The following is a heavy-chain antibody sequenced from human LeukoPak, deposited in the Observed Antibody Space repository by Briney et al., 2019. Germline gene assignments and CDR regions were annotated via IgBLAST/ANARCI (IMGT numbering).Heavy chain of an antibody. CDR1: GGSISSGDYY. Sequence: SETLSLTCTVSGGSISSGDYYWSWLRQPPGKGLEWSGYIYDSGITYYNPSLKSRVPRSVDTSKNQFSLKLSALTAPPTVAYYCARALSSVGYDFWSGYYPPSGAFDIWGQGQMLPVSS. CDR2: IYDSGIT. D-gene: IGHD3-3*01. V-gene: IGHV4-30-4*02. CDR3: ARALSSVGYDFWSGYYPPSGAFDI. J-gene: IGHJ3*02.